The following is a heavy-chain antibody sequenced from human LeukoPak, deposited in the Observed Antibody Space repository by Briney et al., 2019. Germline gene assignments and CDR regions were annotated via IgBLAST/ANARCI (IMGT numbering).Heavy chain of an antibody. D-gene: IGHD6-19*01. CDR3: AKNDGAGTLYIYYYYMDV. CDR1: GFTFSSYA. Sequence: GGSLRLSCAASGFTFSSYAMHWVRQAPGKGLEWVAVISYDGSNKYYADSVKGRFTISRDNSKNTLYLQMNSLRAEDTAVYYCAKNDGAGTLYIYYYYMDVWGKGTTVTVSS. CDR2: ISYDGSNK. V-gene: IGHV3-30-3*02. J-gene: IGHJ6*03.